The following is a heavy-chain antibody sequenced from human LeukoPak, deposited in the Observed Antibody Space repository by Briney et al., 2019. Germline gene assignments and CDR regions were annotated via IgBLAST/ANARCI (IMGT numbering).Heavy chain of an antibody. J-gene: IGHJ5*02. Sequence: KPSETLSLTCTVSGGSISSYYWSWIRQPPGKGLEWIGYIYYSGSTNYNPSLKSRVTISVDTSKNQFSLKLSSVTAADTAVCYCAREGRGAAAGTLSWGQGTLVTVSS. CDR3: AREGRGAAAGTLS. V-gene: IGHV4-59*01. CDR2: IYYSGST. D-gene: IGHD6-13*01. CDR1: GGSISSYY.